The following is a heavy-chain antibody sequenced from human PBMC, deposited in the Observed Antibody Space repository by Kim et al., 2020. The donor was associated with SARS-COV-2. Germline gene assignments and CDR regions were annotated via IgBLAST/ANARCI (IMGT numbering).Heavy chain of an antibody. D-gene: IGHD3-22*01. J-gene: IGHJ6*02. CDR1: GGSISSYY. V-gene: IGHV4-59*01. Sequence: SETLSLTCTVSGGSISSYYWSWIRQPPGKGLEWIGYIYYSGSTNYNPSLKSRVTISVDTSKNQFSLKLSSVTAADTAVYYCARAGKTYYYDSGGYYGMDVWGQGTTVTVSS. CDR2: IYYSGST. CDR3: ARAGKTYYYDSGGYYGMDV.